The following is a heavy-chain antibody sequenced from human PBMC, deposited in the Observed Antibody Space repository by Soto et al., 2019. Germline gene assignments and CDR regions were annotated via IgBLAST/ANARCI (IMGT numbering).Heavy chain of an antibody. D-gene: IGHD3-22*01. J-gene: IGHJ4*02. CDR3: VRARSYNYGYWDY. CDR1: GFTFSGYS. V-gene: IGHV3-74*01. Sequence: AGGSLRLSCAASGFTFSGYSMHWVRQAPGKGLVWVSRIKTDGSSTYYADSVKGRFTISRDNAKNTLFLQMNSLRAEDTAVYFCVRARSYNYGYWDYWAPGTLVTVSS. CDR2: IKTDGSST.